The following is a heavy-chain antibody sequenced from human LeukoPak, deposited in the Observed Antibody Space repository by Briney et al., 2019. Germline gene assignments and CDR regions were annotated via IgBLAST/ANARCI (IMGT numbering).Heavy chain of an antibody. D-gene: IGHD1-26*01. CDR1: ADSISGYY. V-gene: IGHV4-4*07. CDR3: ARGGRSFPYFDH. J-gene: IGHJ4*02. CDR2: VYSSGST. Sequence: WETLSLTCTVSADSISGYYWSWVRQPAGKGLEWIGRVYSSGSTNYNSSLRSRVTLSADSSKNQFFLRLTSVTAADTAVYYCARGGRSFPYFDHWGQGILVTVSS.